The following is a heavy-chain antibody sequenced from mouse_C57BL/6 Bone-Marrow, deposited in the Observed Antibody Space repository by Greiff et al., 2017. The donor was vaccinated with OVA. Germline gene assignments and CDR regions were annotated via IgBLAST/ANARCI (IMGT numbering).Heavy chain of an antibody. CDR3: ARSTMVTTGLTY. D-gene: IGHD2-2*01. CDR1: GYTFTSYG. CDR2: IYPRSGNT. V-gene: IGHV1-81*01. J-gene: IGHJ3*01. Sequence: QVHVKQSGAELARPGASVKLSCKASGYTFTSYGISWVKQRTGQGLEWIGEIYPRSGNTYYNEKFKGKATLTADKSSSTAYMELRSLTSEDSAVYFCARSTMVTTGLTYWGQGTLVTVSA.